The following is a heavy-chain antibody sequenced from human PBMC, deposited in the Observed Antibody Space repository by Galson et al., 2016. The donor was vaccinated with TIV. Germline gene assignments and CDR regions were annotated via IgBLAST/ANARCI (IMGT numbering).Heavy chain of an antibody. J-gene: IGHJ4*02. CDR1: GDTFTSYD. Sequence: SVKVSCKVSGDTFTSYDINWVRQAPGQGLEWMGWVRPNSGDTGYEQKFQGRVTMTRDTSISTAYMELSGLTSEDTAVYFCSIGGSGGGFDYWGQGTLVSVSS. CDR2: VRPNSGDT. CDR3: SIGGSGGGFDY. V-gene: IGHV1-8*01. D-gene: IGHD1-26*01.